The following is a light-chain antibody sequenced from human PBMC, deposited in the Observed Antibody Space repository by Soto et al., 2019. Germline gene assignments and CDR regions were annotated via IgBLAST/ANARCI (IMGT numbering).Light chain of an antibody. CDR1: QGISTY. Sequence: DIQMTQSPSSLSASVGDRVTITCRASQGISTYLNCYQQKPGKAPKLLIYAASSLQSGVPSRFSGSGSETDFTLTISRLEPDDFAVYYCHQHAESPLTFGGGTRVEI. J-gene: IGKJ4*01. CDR2: AAS. V-gene: IGKV1-39*01. CDR3: HQHAESPLT.